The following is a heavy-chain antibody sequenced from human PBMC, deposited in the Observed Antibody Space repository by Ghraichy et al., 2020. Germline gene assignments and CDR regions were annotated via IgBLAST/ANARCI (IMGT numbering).Heavy chain of an antibody. Sequence: SETLSLTCTVSGGSISSYYWSWIRQPPGKGLEWIGYIYYSGSTNYNPSLKSRVTISVDTSKNQFSLKLSSVTAADTAVYYCARVIRSSSWQIPEFYGMDVWGQGTTVTVSS. CDR1: GGSISSYY. J-gene: IGHJ6*02. D-gene: IGHD6-13*01. CDR3: ARVIRSSSWQIPEFYGMDV. V-gene: IGHV4-59*01. CDR2: IYYSGST.